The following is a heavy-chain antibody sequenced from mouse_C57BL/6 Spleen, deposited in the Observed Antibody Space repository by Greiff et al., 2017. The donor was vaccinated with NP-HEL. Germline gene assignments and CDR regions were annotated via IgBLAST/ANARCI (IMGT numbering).Heavy chain of an antibody. V-gene: IGHV5-4*01. J-gene: IGHJ3*01. Sequence: EVQGVESGGGLVKPGGSLKLSCAASGFTFSSYAMSWVRQTPEKRLEWVATISDGGSYTYYPDNVKGRFTISRDNAKNNLYLQMSHLKSEDTAMYYCARESNYSAWFAYWGQGTLVTVSA. CDR2: ISDGGSYT. CDR1: GFTFSSYA. CDR3: ARESNYSAWFAY. D-gene: IGHD2-5*01.